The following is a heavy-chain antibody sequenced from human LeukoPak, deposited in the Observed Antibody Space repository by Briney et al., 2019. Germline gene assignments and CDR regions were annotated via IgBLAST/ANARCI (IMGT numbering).Heavy chain of an antibody. CDR2: IYNSGRT. V-gene: IGHV4-59*01. Sequence: KSSETLSLTCTVSGGSISSYYWSWIRQPPGKGLEWIGYIYNSGRTNYNPSLRSRVTILVDTSKNQVSLKVNSVTAADTAVYYCARVVGNSAAGLDVWGQGTTVTVSS. J-gene: IGHJ6*02. CDR3: ARVVGNSAAGLDV. D-gene: IGHD3-16*01. CDR1: GGSISSYY.